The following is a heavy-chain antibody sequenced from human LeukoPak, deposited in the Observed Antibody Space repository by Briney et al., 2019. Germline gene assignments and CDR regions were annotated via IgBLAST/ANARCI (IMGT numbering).Heavy chain of an antibody. CDR1: GYTFTSYG. V-gene: IGHV1-18*01. D-gene: IGHD2-2*01. CDR3: ARLHPDLAPYCSSTSCYSYYYYGMDV. J-gene: IGHJ6*02. Sequence: GASVKVSCKASGYTFTSYGMSWVRQAPGQGLEWMGWISAYNGNTNYAQKLQGRVTMTTDTSTSTAYMELRSLRSDDTAVYYCARLHPDLAPYCSSTSCYSYYYYGMDVWGQGTTVTVSS. CDR2: ISAYNGNT.